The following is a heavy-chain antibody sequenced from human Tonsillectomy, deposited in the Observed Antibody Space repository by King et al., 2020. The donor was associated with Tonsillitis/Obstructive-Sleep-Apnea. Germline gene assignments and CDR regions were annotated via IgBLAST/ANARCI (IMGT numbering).Heavy chain of an antibody. D-gene: IGHD3-3*01. J-gene: IGHJ4*02. CDR2: IYYSGST. CDR1: GGSVSSGSYY. V-gene: IGHV4-61*01. Sequence: VQLQESGPGLVKPSETLSLTCTVSGGSVSSGSYYWSWIRQPPGKGLEWIGYIYYSGSTNYNPSLKSRVTISVDTSKNQFSLKLSSVTAADTAVYYCARDLRDGYYDFWSGLEGPFYYFDYWGQGTLVTVSS. CDR3: ARDLRDGYYDFWSGLEGPFYYFDY.